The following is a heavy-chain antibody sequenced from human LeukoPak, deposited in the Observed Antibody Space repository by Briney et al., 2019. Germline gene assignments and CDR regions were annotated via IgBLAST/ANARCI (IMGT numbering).Heavy chain of an antibody. CDR3: ARGNYYDSRGYFDY. CDR1: GFTVSSNY. V-gene: IGHV3-53*01. D-gene: IGHD3-22*01. Sequence: GGSLRLSCAASGFTVSSNYMSWVRQAPGKGLEWVSVIYSGGSTYYADSVKGRFTISRDNSKNTLYLQMNSLRAEDTAVYYCARGNYYDSRGYFDYWGQGTLVTVSS. J-gene: IGHJ4*02. CDR2: IYSGGST.